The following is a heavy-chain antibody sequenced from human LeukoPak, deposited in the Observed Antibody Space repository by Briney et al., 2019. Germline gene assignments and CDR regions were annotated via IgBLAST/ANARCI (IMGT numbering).Heavy chain of an antibody. CDR2: ISSSSSTI. CDR3: ARLRGYSYGYGVDY. D-gene: IGHD5-18*01. CDR1: GFTFSSYS. V-gene: IGHV3-48*01. J-gene: IGHJ4*02. Sequence: PGGSLRLSCAASGFTFSSYSMNWVRQAPGKGLEWVSYISSSSSTIYYADSVKGRFTISRDNAKNSLYLQMNSLRAEDTAVYYCARLRGYSYGYGVDYWGQGTLVTVSS.